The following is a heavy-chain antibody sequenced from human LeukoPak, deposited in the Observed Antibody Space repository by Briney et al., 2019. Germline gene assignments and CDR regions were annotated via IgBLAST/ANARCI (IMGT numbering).Heavy chain of an antibody. J-gene: IGHJ6*03. CDR1: GGSISSGGYY. D-gene: IGHD4-11*01. V-gene: IGHV4-30-2*01. CDR2: IYHSGST. CDR3: ARGSVTKGMDV. Sequence: SETLSLTCTVSGGSISSGGYYWSWIRQPAGKGLEWIGYIYHSGSTYYNPSLKSRVTISVDMSTNQFSLKLSSVTAADTAVYYCARGSVTKGMDVWGKGTTVTVSS.